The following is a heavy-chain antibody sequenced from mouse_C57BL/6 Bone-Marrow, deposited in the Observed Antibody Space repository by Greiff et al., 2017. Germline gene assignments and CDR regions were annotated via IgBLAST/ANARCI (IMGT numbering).Heavy chain of an antibody. V-gene: IGHV5-4*01. J-gene: IGHJ3*01. CDR3: ARGFFAY. CDR1: GFTFSSYA. CDR2: ISDGGSYT. Sequence: EVHLVESGGGLVKPGGSLKLSCAASGFTFSSYAMSWVRQTPEKRLEWVATISDGGSYTYYPDNVKGRFTISRDNAKNNLYLQMSHLKSEDTAMYYCARGFFAYWGQGTLVTVSA.